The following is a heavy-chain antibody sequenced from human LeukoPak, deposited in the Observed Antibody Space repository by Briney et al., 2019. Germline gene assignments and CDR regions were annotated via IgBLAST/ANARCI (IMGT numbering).Heavy chain of an antibody. CDR3: ARGYGGMGV. J-gene: IGHJ6*02. V-gene: IGHV4-30-2*01. CDR2: IYHSGST. CDR1: GGSISSGGYY. Sequence: SETLSLTCTVSGGSISSGGYYWSWIRQPPGKGLEWIGYIYHSGSTYYNPSLKSRVTISLDTSKNQFSLKLSSMTAADTAVYFCARGYGGMGVWGQGTTVTV. D-gene: IGHD2-15*01.